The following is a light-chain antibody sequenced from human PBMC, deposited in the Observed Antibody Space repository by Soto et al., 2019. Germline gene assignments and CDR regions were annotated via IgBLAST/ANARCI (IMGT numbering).Light chain of an antibody. CDR2: AAS. Sequence: DIQLTQSPSFLSASVGDRVTITCRASQGTSRYLAWYQQKPGKAPKLLIYAASTLKSGVPSRFSGSGSGTECTLTISSLQPEDFATYYCQQLGDYPITFGQGTRLEIK. CDR3: QQLGDYPIT. V-gene: IGKV1-9*01. J-gene: IGKJ5*01. CDR1: QGTSRY.